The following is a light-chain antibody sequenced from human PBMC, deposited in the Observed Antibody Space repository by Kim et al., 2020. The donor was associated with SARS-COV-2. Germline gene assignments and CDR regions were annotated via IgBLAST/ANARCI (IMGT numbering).Light chain of an antibody. J-gene: IGKJ1*01. CDR2: AAS. CDR3: QQANSFPPWT. V-gene: IGKV1-12*01. Sequence: DIQMTQSPSSVSASVGDRATITCRASQSIGSWLVWYQQKPGRAPQLLIFAASALQKGVPSRFSGTGSGTDFTLTINSLQPEDSATYYCQQANSFPPWTFGQGTKVDIK. CDR1: QSIGSW.